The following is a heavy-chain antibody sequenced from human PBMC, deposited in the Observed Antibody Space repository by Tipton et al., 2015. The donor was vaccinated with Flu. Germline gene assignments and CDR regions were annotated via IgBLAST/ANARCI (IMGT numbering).Heavy chain of an antibody. J-gene: IGHJ4*02. Sequence: QLVQSGGALTQPGGSLRLSCAASGFTFDAYAMYWVRQAPGKGLERVSGISWNSVNIDYVDSVRGRFTISRDNAKNSLYLQMNSLRVEDTALYYCAKAIDYGPSYYFDYWGQGTLVTVSS. V-gene: IGHV3-9*01. CDR1: GFTFDAYA. D-gene: IGHD4-17*01. CDR2: ISWNSVNI. CDR3: AKAIDYGPSYYFDY.